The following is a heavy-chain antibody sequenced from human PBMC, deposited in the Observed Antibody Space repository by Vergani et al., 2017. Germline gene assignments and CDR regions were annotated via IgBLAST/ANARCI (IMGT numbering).Heavy chain of an antibody. V-gene: IGHV3-21*01. Sequence: EAQLVESGGGLVKPGGSLSLSCPSSGFTFSPSPLHWVRHPPGKGLWWVSSISCSSSYIYYADSVKGRFTISRDNAKNSLYLQMNSLRAEDTAVYYCARSGGIAVAGTLNXFDPWGQGTLVTVSS. CDR2: ISCSSSYI. J-gene: IGHJ5*02. CDR1: GFTFSPSP. D-gene: IGHD6-19*01. CDR3: ARSGGIAVAGTLNXFDP.